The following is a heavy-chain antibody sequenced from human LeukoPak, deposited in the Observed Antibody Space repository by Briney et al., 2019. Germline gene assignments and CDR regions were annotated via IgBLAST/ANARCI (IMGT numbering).Heavy chain of an antibody. V-gene: IGHV3-7*03. CDR3: TSSYGSDYYGMDV. J-gene: IGHJ6*02. Sequence: GGSLRLSCAASGFTFSSYWMSWVRQAPGKGLEWVANIKQDGSEKYYVDSVKGRFTISRDNAKNSLYLQMNSLKTEDTALYYCTSSYGSDYYGMDVWGQGTTVTVSS. D-gene: IGHD3-10*01. CDR1: GFTFSSYW. CDR2: IKQDGSEK.